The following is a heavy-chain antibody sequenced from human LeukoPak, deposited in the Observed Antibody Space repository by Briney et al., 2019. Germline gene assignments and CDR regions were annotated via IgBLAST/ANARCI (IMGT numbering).Heavy chain of an antibody. V-gene: IGHV5-51*01. CDR3: ARHKGVVGAYLFDY. J-gene: IGHJ4*02. Sequence: GESLKISCQVSGYRFTSYWIGWARQMPGKGLEWVGIIYPGDSDTRYSPSLQGQVTISADKSISTAYLQWSSLKASDTAMYYCARHKGVVGAYLFDYWGQGTLVTVSS. CDR1: GYRFTSYW. D-gene: IGHD1-26*01. CDR2: IYPGDSDT.